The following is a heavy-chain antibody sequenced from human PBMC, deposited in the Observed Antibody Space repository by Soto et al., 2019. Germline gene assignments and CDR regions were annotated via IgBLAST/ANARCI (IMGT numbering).Heavy chain of an antibody. V-gene: IGHV5-10-1*01. CDR1: GYSFTSYW. J-gene: IGHJ6*02. CDR3: ARRSHGMDV. CDR2: IDPSDSDT. Sequence: PGESLKISCKGSGYSFTSYWTSWVRQMPGKGLEWMGSIDPSDSDTNYSPSFQGHVTISADRSISTAYLQWSSLKASDTAMYYCARRSHGMDVWGQGTTVTVSS.